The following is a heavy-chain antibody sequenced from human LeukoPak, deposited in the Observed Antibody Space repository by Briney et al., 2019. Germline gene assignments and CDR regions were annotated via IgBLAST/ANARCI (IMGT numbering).Heavy chain of an antibody. CDR1: GYTFTSYG. CDR2: ISAYNGNT. J-gene: IGHJ4*02. D-gene: IGHD3-10*01. Sequence: ASVKVSCKASGYTFTSYGISWARQAPGQGLEWMGWISAYNGNTNYAQKLQGRVTMTTDTSTSTAYMELRSLRSDDTAVYYCARNLKDGVLLWFGELLPFDYWGQGTLVTVSS. CDR3: ARNLKDGVLLWFGELLPFDY. V-gene: IGHV1-18*01.